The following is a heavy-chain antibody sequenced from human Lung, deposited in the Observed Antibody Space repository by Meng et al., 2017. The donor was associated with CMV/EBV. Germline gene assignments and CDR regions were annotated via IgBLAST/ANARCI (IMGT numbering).Heavy chain of an antibody. CDR3: ARDHQYSSSSEFDP. D-gene: IGHD6-6*01. Sequence: KASGYTFTSYGISWVRQAPGQGLEWMGWISAYNGNTNYAQKLQGRVTMTTDTSTSTAYMELRSLRSDDTAVYYCARDHQYSSSSEFDPWGQGTLVTVSS. V-gene: IGHV1-18*01. J-gene: IGHJ5*02. CDR1: GYTFTSYG. CDR2: ISAYNGNT.